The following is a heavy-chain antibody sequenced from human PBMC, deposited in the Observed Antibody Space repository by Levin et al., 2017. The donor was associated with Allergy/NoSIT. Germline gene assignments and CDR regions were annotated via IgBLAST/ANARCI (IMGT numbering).Heavy chain of an antibody. CDR1: GFTFTNYA. Sequence: PGGSLRLSCAASGFTFTNYAMNWVRQAPGKGLEWVSSISTQSNYIYYADSVEGRFTISRDNARNSLYLQMNSLRVEDTAVYYCALNPGGTVAGQLWGRGTLVTVSS. D-gene: IGHD6-19*01. CDR3: ALNPGGTVAGQL. CDR2: ISTQSNYI. V-gene: IGHV3-21*01. J-gene: IGHJ4*02.